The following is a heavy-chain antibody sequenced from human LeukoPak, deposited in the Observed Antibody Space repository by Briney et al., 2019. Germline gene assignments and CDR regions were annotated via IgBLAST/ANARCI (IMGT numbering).Heavy chain of an antibody. D-gene: IGHD5-18*01. Sequence: GKGLEWMGGFDPEDGETIYAQKFQGRVTMTEDTSTDTAYMELSSLRSEDTAVYYCISDTAYWGQGTLVTVSS. J-gene: IGHJ4*02. CDR2: FDPEDGET. CDR3: ISDTAY. V-gene: IGHV1-24*01.